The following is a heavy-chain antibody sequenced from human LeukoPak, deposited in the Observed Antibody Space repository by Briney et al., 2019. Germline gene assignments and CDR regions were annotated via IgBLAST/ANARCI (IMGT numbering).Heavy chain of an antibody. CDR2: ISSSSSYI. CDR1: GFTFSSYN. CDR3: ARDPPSYGL. V-gene: IGHV3-21*01. Sequence: SGGSLRLSCADSGFTFSSYNMKWVRQAPGKGLEWVSSISSSSSYIYYADSVKGRFTISRDNAKNSLFLQMNSLRAEDTAVYYCARDPPSYGLWGQGTLVTVSS. D-gene: IGHD5-18*01. J-gene: IGHJ4*02.